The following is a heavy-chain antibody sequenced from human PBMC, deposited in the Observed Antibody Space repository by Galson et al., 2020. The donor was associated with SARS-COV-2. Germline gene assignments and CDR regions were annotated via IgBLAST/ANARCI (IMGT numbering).Heavy chain of an antibody. J-gene: IGHJ4*02. Sequence: GGSLRLSCAASGFTFSSYAMSWVRQAPGKGPEWVSAISGSGGSTYYADSVKGRFTISRDNSKNTLYLQMNSLRAEDTAVYYCAKLNSDSSSSDYFDYWGQGTLVTVSS. CDR3: AKLNSDSSSSDYFDY. V-gene: IGHV3-23*01. CDR1: GFTFSSYA. D-gene: IGHD6-6*01. CDR2: ISGSGGST.